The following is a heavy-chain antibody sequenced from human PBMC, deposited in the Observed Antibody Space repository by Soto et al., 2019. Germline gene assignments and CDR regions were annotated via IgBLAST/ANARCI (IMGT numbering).Heavy chain of an antibody. Sequence: SETLSLTCTVSGDSISSYYWTWIRQPPGKGLEYIGYIYYSGRTYYNPSLKSRVTISVDTSKNQFSLKLSSVTAADTAVYYRARGHLGITTTGTWYDFDYWGQGTLVTVS. CDR2: IYYSGRT. CDR3: ARGHLGITTTGTWYDFDY. CDR1: GDSISSYY. D-gene: IGHD2-15*01. V-gene: IGHV4-59*01. J-gene: IGHJ4*02.